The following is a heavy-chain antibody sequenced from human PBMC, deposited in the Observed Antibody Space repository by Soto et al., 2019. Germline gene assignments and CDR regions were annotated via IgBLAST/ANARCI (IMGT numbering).Heavy chain of an antibody. CDR2: IYYSGST. CDR1: GGSISSGGYY. D-gene: IGHD2-15*01. V-gene: IGHV4-31*03. Sequence: SETLSLTCTVSGGSISSGGYYWSWIRQHPGKGLEWIGYIYYSGSTYYNPSLKSRVTISVDTSKNQFSLKLSSVTAADTAVYYCARDCSGGSCYSYAFEIWGQGSMVTGSS. J-gene: IGHJ3*02. CDR3: ARDCSGGSCYSYAFEI.